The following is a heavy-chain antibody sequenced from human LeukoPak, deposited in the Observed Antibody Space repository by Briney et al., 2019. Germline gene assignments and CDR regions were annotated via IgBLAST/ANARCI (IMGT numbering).Heavy chain of an antibody. Sequence: PGGSLRLSCVGSGFTISDYWMTWVRQAPGKGLEWLANIKQDGSEKYYVDSVKGRLTISRDNAKNSLYLQIHSLRAEDTAVCYCTRTSVAAAGVYWGQGTLVIVSS. J-gene: IGHJ4*02. V-gene: IGHV3-7*01. CDR3: TRTSVAAAGVY. CDR1: GFTISDYW. CDR2: IKQDGSEK. D-gene: IGHD6-13*01.